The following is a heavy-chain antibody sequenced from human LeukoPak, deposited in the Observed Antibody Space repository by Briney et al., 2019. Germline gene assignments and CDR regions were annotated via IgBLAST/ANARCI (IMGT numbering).Heavy chain of an antibody. CDR2: INPNSGGT. J-gene: IGHJ6*02. Sequence: ASVKVSCKASGYTFTGYYMHWVRQAPGQGLEWMGWINPNSGGTNYAQKFQGWVTMTRDTSISTAYMELSRLRSDDTAVYYCERDNSGGSYNGMDVWGQGTTVTVSS. CDR3: ERDNSGGSYNGMDV. V-gene: IGHV1-2*04. D-gene: IGHD2-15*01. CDR1: GYTFTGYY.